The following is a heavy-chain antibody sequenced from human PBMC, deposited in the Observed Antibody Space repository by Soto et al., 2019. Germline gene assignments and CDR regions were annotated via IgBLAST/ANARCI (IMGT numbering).Heavy chain of an antibody. V-gene: IGHV2-26*01. J-gene: IGHJ5*02. Sequence: QVTLKESGPVLVKPTETLTLRCTVSGLSITDSEMGVSWIRQPPGQPLEWLAHIDSSGEKSYRTFLKSRLAISKDTSKSQIVLTRTNMDPADTATYYCARRQLAVAVSPWFDPWGQGIPVTVSS. CDR3: ARRQLAVAVSPWFDP. D-gene: IGHD6-13*01. CDR2: IDSSGEK. CDR1: GLSITDSEMG.